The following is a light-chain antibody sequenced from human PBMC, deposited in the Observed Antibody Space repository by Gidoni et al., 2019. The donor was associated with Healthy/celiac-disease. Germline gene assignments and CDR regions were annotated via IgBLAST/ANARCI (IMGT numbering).Light chain of an antibody. J-gene: IGKJ5*01. CDR3: QQRSNWPQVT. V-gene: IGKV3-11*01. CDR1: QSVSSY. CDR2: DAS. Sequence: EIVLTPSPATLSLSPGERATLSCRASQSVSSYLAWYQQKPGQAPRLLIYDASNRATGIPARFSGSGSGTDFTLTISSLEPEDVAVYYCQQRSNWPQVTFGQGTRLEIK.